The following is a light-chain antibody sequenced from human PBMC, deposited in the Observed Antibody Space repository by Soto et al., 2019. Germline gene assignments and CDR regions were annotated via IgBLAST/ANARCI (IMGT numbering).Light chain of an antibody. V-gene: IGKV3-20*01. CDR1: QSVSSSY. J-gene: IGKJ1*01. CDR3: HQYGSSPRT. Sequence: EIVLTQSPGTLSLSPGERATLSFRASQSVSSSYLAWYQQKPGQAPRLLIYAASSRATGIPDRFSGSGSGTDFTLTISRLEPEDFAVYYCHQYGSSPRTFGQGTKVDNK. CDR2: AAS.